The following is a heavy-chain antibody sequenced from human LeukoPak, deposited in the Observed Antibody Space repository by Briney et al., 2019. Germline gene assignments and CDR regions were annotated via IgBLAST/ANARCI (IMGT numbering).Heavy chain of an antibody. Sequence: QPGRSLTLSCAASGFTFSNFYINWIRQAPGKGLEWVAIISYDGSDRYYADAVKGRFTISRDNSKNTVYLQMNSLGAEDTAVYYCTTVLSSNRSNLCNYWGQGTLVTVSS. D-gene: IGHD6-13*01. V-gene: IGHV3-30*03. J-gene: IGHJ4*02. CDR1: GFTFSNFY. CDR2: ISYDGSDR. CDR3: TTVLSSNRSNLCNY.